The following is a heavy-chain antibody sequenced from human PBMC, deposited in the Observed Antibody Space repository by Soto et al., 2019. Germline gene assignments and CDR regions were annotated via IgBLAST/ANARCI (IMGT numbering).Heavy chain of an antibody. Sequence: PGGSLRLSCAVSGFTFRAYWMHWVRQVPGKGLTWVSRISDDGSTATYADSVKGRFVISRDNAKNSLYLEMNTLRADDSGLYYCARGPRVSSTGTGAHWGRGTLVTVS. V-gene: IGHV3-74*01. J-gene: IGHJ4*02. D-gene: IGHD1-1*01. CDR2: ISDDGSTA. CDR1: GFTFRAYW. CDR3: ARGPRVSSTGTGAH.